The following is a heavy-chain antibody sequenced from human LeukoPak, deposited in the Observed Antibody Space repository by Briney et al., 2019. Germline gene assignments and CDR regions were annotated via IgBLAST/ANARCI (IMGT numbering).Heavy chain of an antibody. CDR3: ARAHLIAAAGYNWFDP. Sequence: GASVKVSCKASGYTFTAFYMRWVRQAPGQGLEWMGWINPNSGATNYAQKFQGRVTMTRDTSISTAYMELSRLRSDDTAVYYCARAHLIAAAGYNWFDPWGQGTLVTVSS. J-gene: IGHJ5*02. D-gene: IGHD6-13*01. V-gene: IGHV1-2*02. CDR1: GYTFTAFY. CDR2: INPNSGAT.